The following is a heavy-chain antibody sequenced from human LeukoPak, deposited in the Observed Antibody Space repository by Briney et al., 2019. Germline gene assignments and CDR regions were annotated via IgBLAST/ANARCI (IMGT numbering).Heavy chain of an antibody. V-gene: IGHV4-59*12. Sequence: SETLSLTCSVSSGSMTDSCWSLFRQAPGKGFEWLGFIYPSGRIEYSPSLRSRVSFSVATSRMEATVRLRSVTASDTAVYYCTREGYDRSGYFLDFWGQGILVTVSS. CDR3: TREGYDRSGYFLDF. CDR1: SGSMTDSC. CDR2: IYPSGRI. D-gene: IGHD3-22*01. J-gene: IGHJ4*02.